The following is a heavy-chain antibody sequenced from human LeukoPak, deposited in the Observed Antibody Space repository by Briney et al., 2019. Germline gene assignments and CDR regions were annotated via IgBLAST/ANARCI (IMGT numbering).Heavy chain of an antibody. D-gene: IGHD3-10*01. CDR1: GGSISSSSYY. CDR2: IYYSGIT. V-gene: IGHV4-39*01. J-gene: IGHJ4*02. CDR3: ASWPYYYGSGDYPFDY. Sequence: KPSETLSLXCTVSGGSISSSSYYWGWIRQPPGKGLEWIGSIYYSGITYYNPSLKSRVTISVDTSKNQFSLKLSSVTAADTAVYYCASWPYYYGSGDYPFDYWGPGTLVTVSS.